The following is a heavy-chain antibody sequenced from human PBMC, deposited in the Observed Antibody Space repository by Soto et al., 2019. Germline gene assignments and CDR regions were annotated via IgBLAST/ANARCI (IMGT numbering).Heavy chain of an antibody. Sequence: PXETLSLTCAVSGCSISTYYWTWVRQPPGKRLEWIGCIDYSGSTSYNPSLKSRLTISIDTSKNQFSLNLKSVTAADTAVYYCARARRSSGRMDAADTWGQGTMVTVSS. D-gene: IGHD1-26*01. CDR3: ARARRSSGRMDAADT. J-gene: IGHJ3*02. CDR2: IDYSGST. CDR1: GCSISTYY. V-gene: IGHV4-59*01.